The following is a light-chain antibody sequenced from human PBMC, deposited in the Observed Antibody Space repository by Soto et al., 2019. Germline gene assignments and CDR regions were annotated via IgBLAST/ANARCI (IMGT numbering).Light chain of an antibody. CDR1: QKINSW. J-gene: IGKJ1*01. V-gene: IGKV1-5*01. CDR2: DAS. CDR3: QQYNSYSWT. Sequence: DIQMTQSPSTLSASVGDRVTITCRASQKINSWLAWYQQKPGEAPKLLIHDASSLKSGVPSRFSGSGSGTEFTLTISSLQPDDFATYYCQQYNSYSWTSGQGTHVQIK.